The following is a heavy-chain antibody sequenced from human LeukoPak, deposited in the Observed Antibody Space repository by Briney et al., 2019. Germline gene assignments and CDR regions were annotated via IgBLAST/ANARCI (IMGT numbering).Heavy chain of an antibody. CDR3: ARSHSGSSLVEH. CDR1: GGAISNYY. Sequence: SETLSLTCTVSGGAISNYYWSWVRQPAGKGLEGIGRIYTSGSTDYNPSLKSRVTTSLDTSKNQFSPKLSSVTAADTAVYYCARSHSGSSLVEHWGQGTLVTVSS. D-gene: IGHD1-26*01. J-gene: IGHJ1*01. CDR2: IYTSGST. V-gene: IGHV4-4*07.